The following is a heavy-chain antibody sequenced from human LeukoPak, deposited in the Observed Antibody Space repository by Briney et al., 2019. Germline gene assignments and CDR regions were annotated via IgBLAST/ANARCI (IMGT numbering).Heavy chain of an antibody. CDR1: GYTFTGYY. V-gene: IGHV1-2*02. D-gene: IGHD5-24*01. J-gene: IGHJ3*02. CDR3: ARDPLEMATILWGAFDI. Sequence: ASVKVSCKASGYTFTGYYMHWVRQAPGQGLEWMGWINPNSGGTNYAQKFQGRVTMTRDTSISTAYMELSRLRSDDTAVYYCARDPLEMATILWGAFDIWGQGTMVTVSS. CDR2: INPNSGGT.